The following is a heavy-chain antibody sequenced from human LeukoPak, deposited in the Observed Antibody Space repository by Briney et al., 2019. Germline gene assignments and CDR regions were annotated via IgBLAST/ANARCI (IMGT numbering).Heavy chain of an antibody. D-gene: IGHD2-2*01. Sequence: ASVKVSCKASGYTFTGYYMHWVRQAPGQGLEWMGWINPNSGGTNYAQKFQGRVTMTRDTSISTAYMELSRLRSDDTAVYYCARGVLGYCSSTSCYGSSYYFDYWGQGTLVTVSS. V-gene: IGHV1-2*02. J-gene: IGHJ4*02. CDR1: GYTFTGYY. CDR3: ARGVLGYCSSTSCYGSSYYFDY. CDR2: INPNSGGT.